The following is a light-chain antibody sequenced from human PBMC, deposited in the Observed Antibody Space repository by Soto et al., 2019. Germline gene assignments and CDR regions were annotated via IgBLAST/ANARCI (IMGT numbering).Light chain of an antibody. Sequence: QTVVTQEPSLTVSPGVTVTLTCASSTGAVTTGYYPNWFQQKPGQAPRALIYSTNNKYSWTPARFSGSLLGGKAALTLSGVQPEDEADYYCLLYYGGQLGVFGGGTKLTV. CDR3: LLYYGGQLGV. CDR2: STN. J-gene: IGLJ2*01. V-gene: IGLV7-43*01. CDR1: TGAVTTGYY.